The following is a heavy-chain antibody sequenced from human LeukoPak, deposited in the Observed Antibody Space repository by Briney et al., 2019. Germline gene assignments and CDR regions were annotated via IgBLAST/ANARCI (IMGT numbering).Heavy chain of an antibody. CDR1: GYTFTGYY. CDR3: ARGGNCANPNPYYFDY. J-gene: IGHJ4*02. D-gene: IGHD2-21*01. V-gene: IGHV1-2*02. Sequence: GASVKVSCKASGYTFTGYYMHWVRQAPGQGLEWMGWINPNSGGTNYAQQFQGRVTMTRDTSISTAYMELNRLRSDDTAVYYCARGGNCANPNPYYFDYWGQGTLVTVSS. CDR2: INPNSGGT.